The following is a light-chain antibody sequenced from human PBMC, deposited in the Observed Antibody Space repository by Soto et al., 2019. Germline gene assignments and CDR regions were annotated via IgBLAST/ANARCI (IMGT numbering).Light chain of an antibody. V-gene: IGKV3-15*01. CDR2: GAS. J-gene: IGKJ1*01. Sequence: EIVMTQSPATLSVSPGASATLSCGASQSVSSNLAWYQQKPGQAPRLLIYGASTRATGIPARFSGSGSGTEFTLTISSLQSEDLAVYYCQQYNNWPSWTFGQGTKVE. CDR1: QSVSSN. CDR3: QQYNNWPSWT.